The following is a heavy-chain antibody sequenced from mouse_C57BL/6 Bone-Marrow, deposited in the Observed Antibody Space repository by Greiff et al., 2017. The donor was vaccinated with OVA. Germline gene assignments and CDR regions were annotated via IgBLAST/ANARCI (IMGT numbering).Heavy chain of an antibody. CDR2: IYPGSGST. CDR1: GYTFTSYW. CDR3: ARGEDYYGSRSWYFDV. Sequence: VQLQQPGAELVKPGASVKMSCKASGYTFTSYWITWVKQRPGQGLEWIGDIYPGSGSTNYNEKFKSKATLTVDTSSSTAYMQLSSLTSEDSAVYYCARGEDYYGSRSWYFDVWGTGTTVTVSS. D-gene: IGHD1-1*01. J-gene: IGHJ1*03. V-gene: IGHV1-55*01.